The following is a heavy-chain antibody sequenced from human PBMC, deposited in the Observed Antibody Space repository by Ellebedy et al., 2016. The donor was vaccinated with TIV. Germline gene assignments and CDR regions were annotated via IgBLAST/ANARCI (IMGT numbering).Heavy chain of an antibody. V-gene: IGHV3-30-3*01. Sequence: GESLKISXAASGFTFSSYAMHWVRQAPGKGLEWVAVISYDGSNKYYADSVKGRFTISRDNAKNSLYLQMNSLRAEYTAVYYCASWLRVPHNWFDPWGQGTLVTVSS. CDR3: ASWLRVPHNWFDP. CDR2: ISYDGSNK. CDR1: GFTFSSYA. J-gene: IGHJ5*02. D-gene: IGHD5-12*01.